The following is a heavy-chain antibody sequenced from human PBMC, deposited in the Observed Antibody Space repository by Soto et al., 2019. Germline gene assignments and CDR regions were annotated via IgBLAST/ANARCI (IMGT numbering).Heavy chain of an antibody. Sequence: PGGSLRLSCAASGFTVSSNYMSWVRQAPGKGLEWVSVIYSGGSTYYADSVKGRFTISRDNSKNTLYLQMNSLRAEDTAVYYCARDLRRSGIAVAGTTVRGMDVWGQGTTVTVSS. CDR2: IYSGGST. CDR3: ARDLRRSGIAVAGTTVRGMDV. J-gene: IGHJ6*02. CDR1: GFTVSSNY. D-gene: IGHD6-19*01. V-gene: IGHV3-53*01.